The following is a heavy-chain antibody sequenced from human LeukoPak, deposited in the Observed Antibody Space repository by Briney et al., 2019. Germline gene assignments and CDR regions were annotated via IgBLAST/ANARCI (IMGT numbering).Heavy chain of an antibody. V-gene: IGHV4-59*01. D-gene: IGHD3-10*01. CDR1: GGSFSGYY. CDR2: IYYSGST. Sequence: SETLSLTCAVYGGSFSGYYWSWIRQPPGKGLEWIGYIYYSGSTNYNPSLKSRVTISVDTSKNQFSLKLSSVTAADTAVYYCARELLSSLDIWGQGTMVAVSS. J-gene: IGHJ3*02. CDR3: ARELLSSLDI.